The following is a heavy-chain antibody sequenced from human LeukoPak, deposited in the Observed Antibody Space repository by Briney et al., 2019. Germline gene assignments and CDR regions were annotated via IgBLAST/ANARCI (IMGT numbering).Heavy chain of an antibody. V-gene: IGHV4-38-2*02. J-gene: IGHJ5*02. D-gene: IGHD6-13*01. CDR3: ARERWGASSSAKFGRWFDP. CDR2: IYHSGST. Sequence: PSETLSLTCTVSGYSISSGYYWGWIRQPPGKGLEWIGSIYHSGSTYYNPSLKSRVTISVDTSKNQFSLKLSSVTAADTAVYYCARERWGASSSAKFGRWFDPWGQGTLVTVSS. CDR1: GYSISSGYY.